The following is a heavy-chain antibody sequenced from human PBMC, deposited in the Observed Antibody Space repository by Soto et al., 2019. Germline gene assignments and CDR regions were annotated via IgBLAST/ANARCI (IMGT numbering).Heavy chain of an antibody. D-gene: IGHD2-15*01. J-gene: IGHJ4*02. CDR3: ARVGFCNNGSCYDF. Sequence: GGSLRLSCRASGFTFRNYYMSWIRQAPGKGLEWVSYISNSASTIYYADSVKGRFTISRDNAKNSLYLHINSLRADDTPVYYCARVGFCNNGSCYDFWRQATLGTGSS. CDR2: ISNSASTI. V-gene: IGHV3-11*01. CDR1: GFTFRNYY.